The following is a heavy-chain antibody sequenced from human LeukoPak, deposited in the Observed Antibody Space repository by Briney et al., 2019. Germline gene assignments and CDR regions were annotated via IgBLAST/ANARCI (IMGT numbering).Heavy chain of an antibody. D-gene: IGHD5-12*01. J-gene: IGHJ5*02. CDR2: ISGSADIT. CDR3: AKGGRVGYVANWFDP. V-gene: IGHV3-23*01. CDR1: GFTFATYA. Sequence: LAGGSLRLSCAASGFTFATYAMSWVRQPPGKGLEWVSSISGSADITYYADSVKGRFTISRDNSKNTLYLQMNSLRAEDTAVYYCAKGGRVGYVANWFDPWGQGTLVTVSS.